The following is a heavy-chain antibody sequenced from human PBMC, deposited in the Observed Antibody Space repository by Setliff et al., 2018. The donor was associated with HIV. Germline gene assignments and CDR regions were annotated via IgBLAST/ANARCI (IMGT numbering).Heavy chain of an antibody. CDR3: ARREQFFDD. V-gene: IGHV3-7*01. CDR2: IKEDGAEK. CDR1: GFTFSNYW. J-gene: IGHJ4*02. Sequence: GGSLRLSCAASGFTFSNYWMTWVRQAPGKGLEWVANIKEDGAEKNYVDSVKGRFTISRDNAKNSLYLQMNSLRAEDTAVYYCARREQFFDDWGPGTLVTVSS.